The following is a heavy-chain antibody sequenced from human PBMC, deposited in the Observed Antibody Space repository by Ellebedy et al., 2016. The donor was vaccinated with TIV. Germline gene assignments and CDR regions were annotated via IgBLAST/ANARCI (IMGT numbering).Heavy chain of an antibody. CDR3: AKLGFDILTGSGGMDV. J-gene: IGHJ6*02. CDR1: GFTFSNYA. V-gene: IGHV3-23*01. D-gene: IGHD3-9*01. CDR2: ISGSGEYT. Sequence: GGSLRLSCAASGFTFSNYAVSWVRRSPGKGLDWVSLISGSGEYTYYADSVKGRLTISRDNSMDTLYLQMNSLGVGDTAVYYCAKLGFDILTGSGGMDVWGQGTTVTVSS.